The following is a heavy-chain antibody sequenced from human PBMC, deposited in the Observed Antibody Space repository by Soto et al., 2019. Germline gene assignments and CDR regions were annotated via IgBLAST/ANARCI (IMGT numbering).Heavy chain of an antibody. CDR1: GFTFSSYA. D-gene: IGHD2-2*02. J-gene: IGHJ6*02. CDR2: ISGSGGST. V-gene: IGHV3-23*01. Sequence: PGGSLRLSCAASGFTFSSYAMSWVRQAPGKGLEWVSAISGSGGSTYYADSVKGRFPISRDNSKNTLYLQMNSLRAEDTAVYYCAKDHCSSTSCYTGPYGMDVWGQGTTVTVSS. CDR3: AKDHCSSTSCYTGPYGMDV.